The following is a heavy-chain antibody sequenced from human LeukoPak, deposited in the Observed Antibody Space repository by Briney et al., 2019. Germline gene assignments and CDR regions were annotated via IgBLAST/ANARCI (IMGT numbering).Heavy chain of an antibody. J-gene: IGHJ5*02. CDR2: IYYSGST. CDR1: GGSISSYY. Sequence: KPSETLSLTCTVSGGSISSYYWSWIRQPPGKGLEWIGYIYYSGSTNYNPSLKSRVTISVDTSKNQFSLKLSSVTAADTAVYYCAREVVVAATLSQGWFDPWGQGTLVTVSS. CDR3: AREVVVAATLSQGWFDP. D-gene: IGHD2-15*01. V-gene: IGHV4-59*12.